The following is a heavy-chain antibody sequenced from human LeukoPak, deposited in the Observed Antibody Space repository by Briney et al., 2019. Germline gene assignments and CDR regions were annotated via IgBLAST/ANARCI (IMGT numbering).Heavy chain of an antibody. D-gene: IGHD3-16*01. CDR1: GGSFSGYY. V-gene: IGHV4-34*01. CDR3: ARGSYDYVWGSYLPDY. CDR2: INHSGST. J-gene: IGHJ4*02. Sequence: TSETLSLTCAVYGGSFSGYYWSWIRQPPGKGLEWIGEINHSGSTNYNPSLKSRVTISVDTSKNQFSLKLSSVTAADTAVYYCARGSYDYVWGSYLPDYWGQGTLVTVSS.